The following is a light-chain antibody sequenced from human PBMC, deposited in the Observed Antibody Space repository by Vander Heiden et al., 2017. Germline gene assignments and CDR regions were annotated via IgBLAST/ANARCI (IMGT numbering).Light chain of an antibody. Sequence: EIVLTQSPGTLSLSPGERATLSCRASQNVNNIYVTWYQQKPGQAPRLLIYRTSSRATGIPDRFRGSGSGTDFTPTITRLEPEDFAVYYCQQYLNSSYTFGQGTKLEI. CDR1: QNVNNIY. CDR2: RTS. J-gene: IGKJ2*01. CDR3: QQYLNSSYT. V-gene: IGKV3-20*01.